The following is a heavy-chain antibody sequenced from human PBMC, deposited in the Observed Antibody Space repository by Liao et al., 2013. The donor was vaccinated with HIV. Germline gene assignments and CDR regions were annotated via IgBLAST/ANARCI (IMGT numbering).Heavy chain of an antibody. V-gene: IGHV4-34*01. J-gene: IGHJ3*02. D-gene: IGHD2-15*01. CDR2: INHSGST. CDR3: ARARWSGGSDAFDI. CDR1: GGSFSGYY. Sequence: QVQLQQWGAGLLKPSETLSLTCAVFGGSFSGYYWSWIRQPPREGAWSGLGSINHSGSTNYNPSLKSRVTISVDTSKNQFSLKLSSVTAADTAVYFCARARWSGGSDAFDIWGQGTVVTVSS.